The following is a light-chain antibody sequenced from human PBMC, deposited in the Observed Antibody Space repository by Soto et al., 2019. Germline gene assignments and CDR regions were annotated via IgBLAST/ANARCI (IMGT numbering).Light chain of an antibody. V-gene: IGLV2-8*01. CDR1: SSDVGIYDR. CDR3: SSHTGGDFGVI. CDR2: DVS. J-gene: IGLJ2*01. Sequence: QSALTQSPSASGSPGQSVTISCTGTSSDVGIYDRVSWYQQYPGEVPKLIIHDVSQRPPGVPDRFSGSKSGNTASLTVSGLQAEDEADYYCSSHTGGDFGVIFGGGTKLTVL.